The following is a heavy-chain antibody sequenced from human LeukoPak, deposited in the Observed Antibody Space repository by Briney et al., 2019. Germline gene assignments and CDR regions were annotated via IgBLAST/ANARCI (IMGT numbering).Heavy chain of an antibody. Sequence: PGGSLRLSCAASGFTFSSYEMNWVRQAPGKGLEWVSYISSSGSTIYYADSVKGRFTISRDNAKNSLYLQMNSLRAEDTAVYYCARDPLAYCGGDCYFFFDYWGQGTLVTVSS. V-gene: IGHV3-48*03. J-gene: IGHJ4*02. CDR2: ISSSGSTI. CDR1: GFTFSSYE. D-gene: IGHD2-21*02. CDR3: ARDPLAYCGGDCYFFFDY.